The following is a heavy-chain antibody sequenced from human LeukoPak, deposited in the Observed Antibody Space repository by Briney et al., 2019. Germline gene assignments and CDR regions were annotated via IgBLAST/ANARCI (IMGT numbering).Heavy chain of an antibody. D-gene: IGHD7-27*01. CDR2: VIPIYGTP. CDR3: ARDHWGIVENGYDYFYYDMDV. CDR1: GGSFITSG. J-gene: IGHJ6*02. Sequence: SVKVSCKASGGSFITSGFSWVRQAPGQGLEWMGGVIPIYGTPSYAQKFQGRVTITTDESTSTANMELSSLRSEDTAVYYCARDHWGIVENGYDYFYYDMDVWGQGTTVTVSS. V-gene: IGHV1-69*05.